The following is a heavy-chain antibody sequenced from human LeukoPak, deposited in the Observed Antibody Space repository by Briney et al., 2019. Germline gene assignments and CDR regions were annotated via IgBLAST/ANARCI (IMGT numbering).Heavy chain of an antibody. Sequence: QPGRSLRLSCAASGFTFSSYAMHWVRQAPGKGLEWVAVISYDGSNKYYADSVKGRFTISRDNSKNTLYLQMNSLRAEDTAVYYCARDRPLAYCGGDCYPYWGQGQLVTVSS. CDR2: ISYDGSNK. CDR1: GFTFSSYA. D-gene: IGHD2-21*02. V-gene: IGHV3-30-3*01. CDR3: ARDRPLAYCGGDCYPY. J-gene: IGHJ4*02.